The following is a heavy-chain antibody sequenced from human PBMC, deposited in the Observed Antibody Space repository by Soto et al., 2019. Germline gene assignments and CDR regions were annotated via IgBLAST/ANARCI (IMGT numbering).Heavy chain of an antibody. CDR3: ASEGWDIAAAGTSLFFEY. Sequence: QVQLVESGGGVVQPGRSLRLSCAASGFTFSSYAMHWVRQAPGKGLEWVAVISYDGSNKYYADSVKGRFTISRDNSKNPLYLQMNSLRAEDTAVYYGASEGWDIAAAGTSLFFEYWGQGTLVTVSS. CDR1: GFTFSSYA. J-gene: IGHJ4*02. CDR2: ISYDGSNK. D-gene: IGHD6-13*01. V-gene: IGHV3-30-3*01.